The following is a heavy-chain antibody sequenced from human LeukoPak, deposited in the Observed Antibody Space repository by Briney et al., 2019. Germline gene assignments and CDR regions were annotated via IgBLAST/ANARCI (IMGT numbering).Heavy chain of an antibody. CDR3: ARAELYCSGGSCYAFDI. V-gene: IGHV4-30-4*01. J-gene: IGHJ3*02. D-gene: IGHD2-15*01. Sequence: SQTLSLTCTVSGGSISSGDYYWSWIREPPGNRLEWIGYIYDSGSTYYNPSLKSRVTISVDTSKNQFSLKLSSVTAADTAVYYCARAELYCSGGSCYAFDIWGQGTMVTVSS. CDR2: IYDSGST. CDR1: GGSISSGDYY.